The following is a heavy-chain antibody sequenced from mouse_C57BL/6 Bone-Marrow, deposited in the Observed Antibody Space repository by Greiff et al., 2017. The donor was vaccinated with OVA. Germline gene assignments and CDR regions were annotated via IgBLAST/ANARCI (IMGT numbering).Heavy chain of an antibody. CDR1: GYTFTSYG. V-gene: IGHV1-81*01. J-gene: IGHJ3*01. D-gene: IGHD2-3*01. Sequence: QVQLQQSGAELARPGASVKLSCKASGYTFTSYGISWVKQRTGQGLEWIGEIYPRSGNTYYNEKFKGKATLTADKSSSTAYMELRSLTSEDSAVYFYARWLLLAYWGQGTLVTVSA. CDR2: IYPRSGNT. CDR3: ARWLLLAY.